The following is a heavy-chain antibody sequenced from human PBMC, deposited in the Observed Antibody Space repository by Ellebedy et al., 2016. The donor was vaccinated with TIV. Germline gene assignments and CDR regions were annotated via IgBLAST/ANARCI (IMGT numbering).Heavy chain of an antibody. CDR2: IYPGDSDT. CDR1: GYSFTSYW. Sequence: GESLKISCKGSGYSFTSYWIGWVRQMPGKGLEWMGIIYPGDSDTRYSPSFQGQVTISADKSISTAYLQWSSLKASDTAMYYCARSVLAISVVPDAFDIWGQGTMVTVSS. D-gene: IGHD2-21*01. V-gene: IGHV5-51*01. CDR3: ARSVLAISVVPDAFDI. J-gene: IGHJ3*02.